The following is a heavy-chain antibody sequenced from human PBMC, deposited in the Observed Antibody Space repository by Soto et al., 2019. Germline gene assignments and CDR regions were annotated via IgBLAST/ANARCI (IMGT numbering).Heavy chain of an antibody. V-gene: IGHV3-21*01. D-gene: IGHD6-6*01. Sequence: GGSLRLSCAASGFTFSSYSMNWVRQAPGKGLEWVSSISSSSSYIYYADSVKGRFTISRDNVKNSLYLQMNSLRAEDTAVYYCARAYSSSFTHYYGMDVWGQGTTVTV. CDR2: ISSSSSYI. CDR1: GFTFSSYS. CDR3: ARAYSSSFTHYYGMDV. J-gene: IGHJ6*02.